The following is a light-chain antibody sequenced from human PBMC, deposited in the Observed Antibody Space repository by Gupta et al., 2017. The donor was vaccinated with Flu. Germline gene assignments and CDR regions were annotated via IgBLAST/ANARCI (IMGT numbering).Light chain of an antibody. J-gene: IGKJ2*03. V-gene: IGKV3-20*01. CDR1: QSVSSSY. Sequence: EIVLTQSPGTLSLSPGERATLSCRASQSVSSSYLAWYQQKPGQAPRLLIYGASSRATGIPDRFSGSGSGTDFTLTISRLEPEDFAVYYCQHWQGSCGQGTKLEIK. CDR2: GAS. CDR3: QHWQGS.